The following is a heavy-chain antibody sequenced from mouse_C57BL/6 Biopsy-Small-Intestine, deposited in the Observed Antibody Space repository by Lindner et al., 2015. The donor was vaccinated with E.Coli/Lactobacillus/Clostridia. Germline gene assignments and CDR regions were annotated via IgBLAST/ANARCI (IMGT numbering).Heavy chain of an antibody. CDR3: ARSHGSSYWFAY. CDR1: GYAFSSYW. CDR2: IYPGDGDT. D-gene: IGHD1-1*01. J-gene: IGHJ3*01. Sequence: VQLQESGAELVKPGASVKISCKASGYAFSSYWMNWVKQRPGKGLEWIGQIYPGDGDTNYNGKFKGKATLTADKSSSTAYMQLSSLTSEDSAVYFCARSHGSSYWFAYWGQGTLVTVSA. V-gene: IGHV1-80*01.